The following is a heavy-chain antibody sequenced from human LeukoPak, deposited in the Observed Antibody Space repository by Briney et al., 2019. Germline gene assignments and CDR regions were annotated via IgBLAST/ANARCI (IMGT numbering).Heavy chain of an antibody. Sequence: GGSLRLSCVASGFTFSTYWMSWVRQAPGKGLEWVAHINQDGSDKFYVDSVKGRFTISRDNAKNSMYLQMNSLRAEDTAVYYCARGDVVLVDTAMVTPDAFDIWGQGTMVTVSS. CDR2: INQDGSDK. CDR1: GFTFSTYW. V-gene: IGHV3-7*03. D-gene: IGHD5-18*01. J-gene: IGHJ3*02. CDR3: ARGDVVLVDTAMVTPDAFDI.